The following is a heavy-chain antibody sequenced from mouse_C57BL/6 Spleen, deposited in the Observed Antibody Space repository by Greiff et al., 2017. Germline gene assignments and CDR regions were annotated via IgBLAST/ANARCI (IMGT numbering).Heavy chain of an antibody. J-gene: IGHJ2*01. CDR3: ARRDYSNCFDY. D-gene: IGHD2-5*01. CDR2: IAPSDSYT. V-gene: IGHV1-50*01. CDR1: GYTFTSYW. Sequence: QVQLQQPGAELVKPGASVKLSCKASGYTFTSYWMQWVKQRPGQGLEWIGEIAPSDSYTNYNQKFKGKATLTVDTSSSTAYMQLSSLTSEDSAVYYCARRDYSNCFDYWGQGTTLTVSS.